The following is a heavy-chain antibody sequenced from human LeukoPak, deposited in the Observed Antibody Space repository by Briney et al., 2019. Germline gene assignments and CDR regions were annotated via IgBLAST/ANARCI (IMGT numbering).Heavy chain of an antibody. CDR3: ARATMVRGATNWFDP. D-gene: IGHD3-10*01. Sequence: ASVKVSCKASGYTFTSYYMHWVRQAPGQGLEWMGINNPSGGSTTYAQKFQGRVTMTRDMSTSTVYMELSSLRSEDTAVYYCARATMVRGATNWFDPWGQGTLVTVSS. CDR1: GYTFTSYY. CDR2: NNPSGGST. J-gene: IGHJ5*02. V-gene: IGHV1-46*01.